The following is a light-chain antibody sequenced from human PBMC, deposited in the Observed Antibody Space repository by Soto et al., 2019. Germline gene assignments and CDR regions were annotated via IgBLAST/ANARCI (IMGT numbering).Light chain of an antibody. J-gene: IGKJ5*01. V-gene: IGKV1-12*01. Sequence: DIQMTQSPSSVSASVGDRVTITCRASQGLGVWLGWYQQKPGKAPQLLIFGASGLQTGVPARFSGSGSGTDFTLTISSLQPEDFAVYYCQQRGDWPPITFGQGTRLEIK. CDR2: GAS. CDR1: QGLGVW. CDR3: QQRGDWPPIT.